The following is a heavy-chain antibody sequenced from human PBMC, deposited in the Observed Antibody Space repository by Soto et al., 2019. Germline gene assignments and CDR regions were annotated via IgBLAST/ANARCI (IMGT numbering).Heavy chain of an antibody. CDR3: ARVVFPDYGDSEGYDAFDV. CDR1: GFTFRSYW. CDR2: IKPDGSEE. V-gene: IGHV3-7*01. Sequence: GGSLRLSCAASGFTFRSYWMSWVRQAPGKGLEWVASIKPDGSEEYYVDSVKGRFTISRDNAKNSLYLQMSGPRAEDTAVYYCARVVFPDYGDSEGYDAFDVWGQGTMVTVSS. D-gene: IGHD4-17*01. J-gene: IGHJ3*01.